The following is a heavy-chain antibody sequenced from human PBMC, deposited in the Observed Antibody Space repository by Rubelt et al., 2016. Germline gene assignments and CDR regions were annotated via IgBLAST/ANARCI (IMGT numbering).Heavy chain of an antibody. J-gene: IGHJ4*02. Sequence: PFLKSRVTISVDKSKNQFSLKLSPVTAADTAVYYCARTYYYDSSGYSDPLYYFDYWGQGTLVTVSS. CDR3: ARTYYYDSSGYSDPLYYFDY. D-gene: IGHD3-22*01. V-gene: IGHV4-4*02.